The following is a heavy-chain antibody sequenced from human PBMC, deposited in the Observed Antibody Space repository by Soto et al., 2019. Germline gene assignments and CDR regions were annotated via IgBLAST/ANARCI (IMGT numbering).Heavy chain of an antibody. J-gene: IGHJ4*02. CDR1: GYTFTKYY. V-gene: IGHV1-46*01. CDR2: SNPSDGST. CDR3: GRDSYVSTAAAGPDY. D-gene: IGHD6-13*01. Sequence: ASVKVSCKASGYTFTKYYMHWVRQAPGQGLEWMGVSNPSDGSTAFAQNFQGRITMTRDTSTSTVYMELNSLRSEDTAVYYCGRDSYVSTAAAGPDYWGQGTLVTVSS.